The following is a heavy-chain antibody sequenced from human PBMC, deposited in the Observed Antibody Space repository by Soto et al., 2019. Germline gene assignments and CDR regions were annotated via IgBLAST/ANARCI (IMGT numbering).Heavy chain of an antibody. J-gene: IGHJ3*02. CDR1: GYMFTSYG. Sequence: VQLMQSGAEVKKPGASVKVSCKASGYMFTSYGISWVRQAPGQGLEWMGWASAYNGNTKYVQKLQGRVTMTTDTPTSTAYMELRSLRSDDTAVYYCARDDYYDNGAFDIWGQGTMVTVSS. CDR3: ARDDYYDNGAFDI. D-gene: IGHD3-22*01. CDR2: ASAYNGNT. V-gene: IGHV1-18*01.